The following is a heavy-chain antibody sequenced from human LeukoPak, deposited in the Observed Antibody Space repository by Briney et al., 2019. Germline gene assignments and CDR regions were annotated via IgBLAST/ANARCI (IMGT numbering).Heavy chain of an antibody. V-gene: IGHV4-61*02. CDR1: GGSITFGSYY. CDR2: IYTSGRT. Sequence: SVTLSLTCTVSGGSITFGSYYWTWIRQPAGKGLEWIGRIYTSGRTFYNPSLKSRVTISMDTSMNQFSLRLNSVTAADTAVYYCARARVIPASFDDWGQGALVTVSS. J-gene: IGHJ4*02. CDR3: ARARVIPASFDD. D-gene: IGHD3-16*02.